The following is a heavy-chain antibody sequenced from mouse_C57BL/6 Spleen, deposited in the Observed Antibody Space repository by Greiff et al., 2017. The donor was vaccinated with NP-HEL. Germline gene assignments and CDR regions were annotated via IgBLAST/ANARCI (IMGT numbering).Heavy chain of an antibody. V-gene: IGHV1-82*01. CDR1: GYAFSSSW. D-gene: IGHD3-2*01. Sequence: VQLQQSGPELVKPGASVKISCKASGYAFSSSWMNWVKQRPGKGLEWIGRIYPGDGDTNYNGKFKGKATLTADKSSSTAYMQLSSLTSEDSAVYFCASPQTALYAMDYWGQGTSVTVSS. CDR3: ASPQTALYAMDY. CDR2: IYPGDGDT. J-gene: IGHJ4*01.